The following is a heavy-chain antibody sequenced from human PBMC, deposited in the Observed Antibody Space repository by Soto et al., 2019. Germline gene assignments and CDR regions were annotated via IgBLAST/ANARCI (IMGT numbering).Heavy chain of an antibody. J-gene: IGHJ4*02. CDR3: ARETMSTQYYDFWSGYYTGLDY. D-gene: IGHD3-3*01. Sequence: ASVKSSCKASGYTFTGYYMHWVRQAPGQGLEWMGWINPNSGGTNYAQKFQGRDTMTRDTSISTAYMELSRLRSDDTAVYYCARETMSTQYYDFWSGYYTGLDYWGQGTLVTVSS. V-gene: IGHV1-2*02. CDR2: INPNSGGT. CDR1: GYTFTGYY.